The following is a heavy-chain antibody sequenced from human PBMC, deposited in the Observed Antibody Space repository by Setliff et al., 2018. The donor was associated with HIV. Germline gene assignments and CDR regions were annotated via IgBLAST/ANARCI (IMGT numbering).Heavy chain of an antibody. CDR3: ARYCGGDCYPSAYYMDV. CDR1: GGTISNNNYH. J-gene: IGHJ6*03. Sequence: SETLSLTCSVSGGTISNNNYHWGWIRQPPGEGLEWIGRIHTSGSTNYNPSLKSRVSISVDASKNHFSLKLSSVTAADTAVYYCARYCGGDCYPSAYYMDVWGKGTTVTVSS. D-gene: IGHD2-21*01. CDR2: IHTSGST. V-gene: IGHV4-39*07.